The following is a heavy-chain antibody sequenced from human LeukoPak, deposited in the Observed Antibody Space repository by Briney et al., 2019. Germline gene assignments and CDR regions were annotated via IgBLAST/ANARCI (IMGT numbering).Heavy chain of an antibody. V-gene: IGHV4-61*02. CDR3: TTIEYSSSIVY. CDR2: ISSSGST. CDR1: GDSIGSGDYY. Sequence: SETLSLTCTVSGDSIGSGDYYWSWIRQPAGKGLEWIGRISSSGSTNYNPSLKSRVTISVDTSKNQFSLRLSSVTAADTAVYYCTTIEYSSSIVYWGQGTLVTVSS. D-gene: IGHD6-6*01. J-gene: IGHJ4*02.